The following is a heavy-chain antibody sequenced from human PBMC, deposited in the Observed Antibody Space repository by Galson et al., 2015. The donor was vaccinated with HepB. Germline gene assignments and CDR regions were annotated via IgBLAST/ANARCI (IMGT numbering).Heavy chain of an antibody. CDR2: ISAYNGNT. Sequence: SVKVSCKASGYTFTSYGISWVRQAPGQGLEWMGWISAYNGNTNYAQKLQGRVTMTTDTSTSTAYMELRSLRSDDTAVYYCARPFHYYDSFWAFDIWGQGTMVTVSS. CDR3: ARPFHYYDSFWAFDI. CDR1: GYTFTSYG. V-gene: IGHV1-18*01. J-gene: IGHJ3*02. D-gene: IGHD3-22*01.